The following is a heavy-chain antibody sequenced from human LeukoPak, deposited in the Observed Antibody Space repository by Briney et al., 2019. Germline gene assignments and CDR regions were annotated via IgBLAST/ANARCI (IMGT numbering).Heavy chain of an antibody. J-gene: IGHJ4*02. CDR2: ISISSSVI. D-gene: IGHD3-16*01. CDR3: ARDLGARGY. CDR1: GFTFSSYS. V-gene: IGHV3-21*01. Sequence: GGSLRLSCAASGFTFSSYSMNWVRQAPGRGLEWLASISISSSVIYYADSVKGRFTIFRDNAKNTLFLQMDSLRVEDTGHYYCARDLGARGYWGQGTLVSVSS.